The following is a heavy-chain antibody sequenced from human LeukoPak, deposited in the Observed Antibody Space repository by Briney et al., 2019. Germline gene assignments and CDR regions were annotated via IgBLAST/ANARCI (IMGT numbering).Heavy chain of an antibody. CDR1: GGTFSSYA. D-gene: IGHD2-2*01. CDR2: INPTSGGT. J-gene: IGHJ4*02. CDR3: ARSSTTYYYFDF. V-gene: IGHV1-2*06. Sequence: PRASVKVSCKASGGTFSSYAISWVRQAPGQGLEWMGRINPTSGGTTSAQKFRGRVTMTRDTSINTAYMELSRLRSDDTAVFYCARSSTTYYYFDFWGQGALVTVSS.